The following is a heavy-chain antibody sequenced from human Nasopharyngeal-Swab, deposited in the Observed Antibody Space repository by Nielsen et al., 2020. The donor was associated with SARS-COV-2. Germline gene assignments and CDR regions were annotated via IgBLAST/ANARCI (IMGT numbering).Heavy chain of an antibody. CDR1: VFIFSGSA. D-gene: IGHD3-3*01. J-gene: IGHJ6*02. CDR2: ISSSSSYI. V-gene: IGHV3-21*01. CDR3: ARDGLDYEFWSAYFMDV. Sequence: GVLKISCAASVFIFSGSAMHWVRPAPGKGLEWVSSISSSSSYIYYADSVKGRFTISRDNAKNSLYLQMNSLRAEDTAVYYCARDGLDYEFWSAYFMDVWGQGTTVTVSS.